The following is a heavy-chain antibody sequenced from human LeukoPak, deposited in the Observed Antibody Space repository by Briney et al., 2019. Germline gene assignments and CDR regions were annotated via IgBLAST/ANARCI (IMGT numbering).Heavy chain of an antibody. J-gene: IGHJ4*02. V-gene: IGHV1-2*06. CDR3: ARGDSSAQPDFDY. Sequence: GASVKVSRKASGYTFTGYYMHWVRQAPGQGLEWMGRINPNSGGTNYAQKFQGRVTMTRDTSISTAYMELSRLRSDDTAVYYCARGDSSAQPDFDYWGQGTLVTVSS. CDR1: GYTFTGYY. D-gene: IGHD3-22*01. CDR2: INPNSGGT.